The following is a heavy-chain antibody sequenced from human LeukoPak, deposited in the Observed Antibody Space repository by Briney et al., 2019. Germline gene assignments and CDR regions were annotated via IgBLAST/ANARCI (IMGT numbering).Heavy chain of an antibody. CDR3: ARQGEYSSSYYFDY. D-gene: IGHD6-6*01. CDR1: GYTFITYW. J-gene: IGHJ4*02. Sequence: KAAGSLRLSCKGSGYTFITYWIGWVRQMPGKGLEWMGIIYPGDSDTRYSPSFQGQVTISADKSISTAYLQWSSLKASDTAMYYCARQGEYSSSYYFDYWGQGTLVTVSS. V-gene: IGHV5-51*01. CDR2: IYPGDSDT.